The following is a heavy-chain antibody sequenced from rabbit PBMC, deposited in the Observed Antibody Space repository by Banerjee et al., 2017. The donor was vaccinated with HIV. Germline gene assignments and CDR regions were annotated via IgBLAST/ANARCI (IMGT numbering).Heavy chain of an antibody. CDR2: IYAGSSGST. CDR3: ARDLAGVIGWNFNL. D-gene: IGHD4-1*01. V-gene: IGHV1S45*01. CDR1: GIDLSSDYY. Sequence: QEQLEESGGDLVKPEGSLTLTCTASGIDLSSDYYMCWVRQAPGKGLEWIACIYAGSSGSTWYASWAKGRFTISKTASTTVTLQMTSLTAADTATYFCARDLAGVIGWNFNLWGQGTLVTVS. J-gene: IGHJ4*01.